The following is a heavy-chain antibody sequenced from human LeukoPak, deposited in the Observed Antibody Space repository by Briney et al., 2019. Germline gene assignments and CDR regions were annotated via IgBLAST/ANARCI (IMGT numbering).Heavy chain of an antibody. CDR2: INWNGVST. D-gene: IGHD4-11*01. J-gene: IGHJ6*03. CDR3: ARALSNYVDYHYYYYMDV. CDR1: GFTFDDYG. V-gene: IGHV3-20*04. Sequence: GGSLRLSCAASGFTFDDYGMSWVRQAPGKGLEWVSGINWNGVSTSHVDSVKGRFTISRDNAKNSLYLQMNSLRAEDTALYYCARALSNYVDYHYYYYMDVWGKGTTVTVSS.